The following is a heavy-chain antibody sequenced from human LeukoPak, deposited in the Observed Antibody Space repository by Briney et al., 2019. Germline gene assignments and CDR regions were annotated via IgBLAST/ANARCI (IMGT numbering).Heavy chain of an antibody. J-gene: IGHJ4*02. CDR1: GGSFSGYY. CDR2: INHSGST. D-gene: IGHD2-21*01. CDR3: ARLVVVIATVDY. V-gene: IGHV4-34*01. Sequence: SETLSLTCAVYGGSFSGYYWSWIRQPPGKGLEWIGEINHSGSTNYNPSLKSRVTISVDTSKNQFSLKLSSVTAADTAVYYCARLVVVIATVDYWGQGTLVTVSS.